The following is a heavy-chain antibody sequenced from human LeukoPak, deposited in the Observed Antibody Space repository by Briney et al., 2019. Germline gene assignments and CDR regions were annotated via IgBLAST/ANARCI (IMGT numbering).Heavy chain of an antibody. CDR2: IYYSGST. Sequence: KSSETLSLTCTVSGGSISSSSYYWGWIRQPPGKGLEWIGTIYYSGSTYYNPSLKSRVTISVDTSKEQFSLKLSSVTAADTAVYYCARRGVGPTRLYYFDYWGQGTLVTVSS. D-gene: IGHD1-26*01. CDR1: GGSISSSSYY. V-gene: IGHV4-39*01. CDR3: ARRGVGPTRLYYFDY. J-gene: IGHJ4*02.